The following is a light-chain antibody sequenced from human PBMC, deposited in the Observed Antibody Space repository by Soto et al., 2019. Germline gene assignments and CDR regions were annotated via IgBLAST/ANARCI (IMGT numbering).Light chain of an antibody. J-gene: IGKJ3*01. V-gene: IGKV1-5*03. CDR1: QNINNW. CDR3: QQYDSLFT. CDR2: RSS. Sequence: DIQMTQYPSTLSASVGDRVTITCRASQNINNWLAWYQLKPGTAPKLMIYRSSNLESGVPSRFSGSGSGTEFTLSISSLQPDGFAAYFCQQYDSLFTFGPGTKVAIK.